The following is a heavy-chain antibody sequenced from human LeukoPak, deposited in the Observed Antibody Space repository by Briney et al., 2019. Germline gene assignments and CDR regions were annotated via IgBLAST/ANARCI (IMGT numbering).Heavy chain of an antibody. D-gene: IGHD3-22*01. Sequence: PSETLSLTCAVYGGSFSGYYWSWIRQPPGKGLEWIGEINHSGSTNYNPSLKSRVTISVDTSKNQFSLKLSSVTAADTAVYYCARLRRASRSSGPRGAFDIWGQGTMVTVSS. CDR1: GGSFSGYY. J-gene: IGHJ3*02. CDR2: INHSGST. CDR3: ARLRRASRSSGPRGAFDI. V-gene: IGHV4-34*01.